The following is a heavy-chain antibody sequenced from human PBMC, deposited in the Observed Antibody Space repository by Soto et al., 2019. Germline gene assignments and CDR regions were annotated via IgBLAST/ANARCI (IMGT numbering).Heavy chain of an antibody. J-gene: IGHJ4*02. D-gene: IGHD3-10*01. CDR1: GGSISSGNYY. CDR2: ISYSGSA. CDR3: ARVRRDYYGSGSYYGGFDY. Sequence: PSETLSLTCTVSGGSISSGNYYWSWIRQPPGKGLEWIGFISYSGSAYYNPSLKSRVTISVDTSKNQFSLNLSSVTAADTAVYYCARVRRDYYGSGSYYGGFDYWGQGTLVTVSS. V-gene: IGHV4-30-4*01.